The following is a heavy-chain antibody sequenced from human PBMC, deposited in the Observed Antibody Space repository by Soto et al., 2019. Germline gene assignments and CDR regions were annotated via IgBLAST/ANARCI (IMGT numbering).Heavy chain of an antibody. CDR2: TYYRSKWYN. CDR3: AREWQQLPSYYYYYYGMDV. J-gene: IGHJ6*02. V-gene: IGHV6-1*01. Sequence: PSQTLSLTCAISGDSVSSNSAAWNWIRQSPSRGLEWLGRTYYRSKWYNDYAVSVKSRITINPDTSKNQFSLLNSVTPEDTAVYYCAREWQQLPSYYYYYYGMDVWGQGTTVTVSS. CDR1: GDSVSSNSAA. D-gene: IGHD6-13*01.